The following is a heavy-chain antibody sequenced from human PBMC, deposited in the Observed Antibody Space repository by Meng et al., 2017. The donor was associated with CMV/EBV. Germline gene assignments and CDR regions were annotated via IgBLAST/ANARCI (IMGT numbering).Heavy chain of an antibody. V-gene: IGHV4-34*01. CDR2: INHSGST. J-gene: IGHJ4*02. D-gene: IGHD2-15*01. CDR1: GGSFSGYY. CDR3: ARGAIYCSGGSCYSGKSDY. Sequence: SETLSLTCALYGGSFSGYYWSWIRQPPGKGLEWIGEINHSGSTNYNPSLKSRVTISVDTSKNQFSLKLSSVTAADTAVYYCARGAIYCSGGSCYSGKSDYWGQGTLVTVSS.